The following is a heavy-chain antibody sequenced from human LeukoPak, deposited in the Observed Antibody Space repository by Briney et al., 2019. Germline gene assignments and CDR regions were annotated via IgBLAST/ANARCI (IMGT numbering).Heavy chain of an antibody. J-gene: IGHJ4*02. V-gene: IGHV3-30*02. CDR3: ARSMVGATGYFDY. CDR1: GFTFSSYG. D-gene: IGHD1-26*01. Sequence: GGSLRLSCAASGFTFSSYGMHWVRQAPGKGLEWVAFIRYDGSNKYYADSVKGRFTISRDNSKNTLYLQMNSLRAEDTAVYYCARSMVGATGYFDYWGQGTLVTVSS. CDR2: IRYDGSNK.